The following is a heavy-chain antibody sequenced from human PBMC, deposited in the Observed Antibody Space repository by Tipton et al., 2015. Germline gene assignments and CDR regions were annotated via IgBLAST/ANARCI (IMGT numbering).Heavy chain of an antibody. J-gene: IGHJ5*02. V-gene: IGHV3-23*01. Sequence: SLRLSCAASGFTFSTSAMSWVRQAPGKGLEWVSRISGSSGSRHYTDSVRGRFTISRDNSKNTLYLQMNSLRAEDTAVYYCARAGNDLDWGNWFDPWGQGTLVTVSS. CDR2: ISGSSGSR. D-gene: IGHD3-3*01. CDR3: ARAGNDLDWGNWFDP. CDR1: GFTFSTSA.